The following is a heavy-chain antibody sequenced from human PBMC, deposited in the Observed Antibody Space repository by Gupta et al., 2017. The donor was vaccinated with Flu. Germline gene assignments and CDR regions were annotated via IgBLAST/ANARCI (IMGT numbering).Heavy chain of an antibody. CDR1: RFTFKNYA. D-gene: IGHD2-15*01. V-gene: IGHV3-23*01. J-gene: IGHJ4*02. CDR2: IPYSGANT. CDR3: AKEVAAIGQPLFDY. Sequence: EVQLLESGGGLVQPGGSLRLSCAASRFTFKNYAMSWVRQDPGKGLGWVSGIPYSGANTFYTDSVKGRFTISRDNSKNTLYLQMNSLRAEDTAVYYCAKEVAAIGQPLFDYWGQGTLVTVSS.